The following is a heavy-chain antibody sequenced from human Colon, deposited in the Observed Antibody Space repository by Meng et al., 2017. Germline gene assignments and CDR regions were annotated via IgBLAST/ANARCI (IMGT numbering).Heavy chain of an antibody. CDR2: INPSGGST. D-gene: IGHD4-23*01. Sequence: VSVKVSCKASGYTFTNYYMHWVRQAPGQGLEWMGVINPSGGSTNYAQKFQGRLTMTRDTSTSTVYMELSSLRSEDTAVYYCARGDGGNGSDYWGQGTLVTVSS. CDR1: GYTFTNYY. V-gene: IGHV1-46*01. CDR3: ARGDGGNGSDY. J-gene: IGHJ4*02.